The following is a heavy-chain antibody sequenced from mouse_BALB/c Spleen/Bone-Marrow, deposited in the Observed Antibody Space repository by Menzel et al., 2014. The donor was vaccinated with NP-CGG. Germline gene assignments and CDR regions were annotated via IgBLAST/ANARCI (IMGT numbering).Heavy chain of an antibody. CDR2: INPGSSTI. V-gene: IGHV4-1*02. Sequence: VQLQQSGGGLVQPGGSLKLSCTASGFDFSRYWMSWVRQAPGKGLQWIGEINPGSSTINYTPSLKDKFIISRDNAKNTLYLQMSKVRSEDTALYYCARLSYYGLTDYWGQGTTLTVSS. CDR3: ARLSYYGLTDY. J-gene: IGHJ2*01. CDR1: GFDFSRYW. D-gene: IGHD1-2*01.